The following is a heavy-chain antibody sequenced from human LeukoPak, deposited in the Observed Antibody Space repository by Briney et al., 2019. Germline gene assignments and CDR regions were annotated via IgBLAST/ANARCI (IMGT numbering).Heavy chain of an antibody. D-gene: IGHD7-27*01. CDR3: AKASTTGEPTYYYYYYGMDV. CDR2: TGASGITT. J-gene: IGHJ6*02. CDR1: GFTFNSYA. V-gene: IGHV3-23*01. Sequence: PGGSLRLSCAASGFTFNSYAMSWVRQAPGKGLEWVSGTGASGITTHYAGSVKGRFTISRDNAKNSLYLQMNSLRAEDTALYYCAKASTTGEPTYYYYYYGMDVWGQGTTVTVSS.